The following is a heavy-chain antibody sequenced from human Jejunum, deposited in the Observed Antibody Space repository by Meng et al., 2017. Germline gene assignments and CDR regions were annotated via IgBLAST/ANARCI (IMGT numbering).Heavy chain of an antibody. CDR1: GGSISSVYW. CDR2: IYHSGST. CDR3: ARGGYYSFDY. Sequence: QVQLQKSGPGLVQPSETPSLICAVSGGSISSVYWWTWVRQSPGKGLEWIGEIYHSGSTNYNPSLKSRVTISVDKSKNQFSLKLTSVTAADTAVYYCARGGYYSFDYWGQGTLVTVSS. D-gene: IGHD5-18*01. J-gene: IGHJ4*02. V-gene: IGHV4-4*02.